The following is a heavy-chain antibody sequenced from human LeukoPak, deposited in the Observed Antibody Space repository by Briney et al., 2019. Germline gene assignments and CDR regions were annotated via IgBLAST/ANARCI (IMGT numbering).Heavy chain of an antibody. V-gene: IGHV4-59*08. D-gene: IGHD6-6*01. CDR2: VYYSGST. Sequence: SETLSLTCTVSGGSISSYYWSWIRQPPGKGLEWIGYVYYSGSTNYNPSLKSRVTISVDTSKNQLSLKLRSVTAADAAVYYCARYLIREEYSSSSIGFDPWGQGTLVTVSS. CDR1: GGSISSYY. CDR3: ARYLIREEYSSSSIGFDP. J-gene: IGHJ5*02.